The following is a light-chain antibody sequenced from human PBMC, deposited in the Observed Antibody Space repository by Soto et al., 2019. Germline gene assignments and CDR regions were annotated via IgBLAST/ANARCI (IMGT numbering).Light chain of an antibody. Sequence: QSALTQPASVSGSHGQSITISCTGTSSDVGGYNYVSWYQQHPGKAPKLMIYDVSNRPSGVSNRFSGSKSGNTASLTISGLQAEDEADYYCSSYRSSSTLYVFGTGTKLTVL. CDR2: DVS. J-gene: IGLJ1*01. CDR3: SSYRSSSTLYV. CDR1: SSDVGGYNY. V-gene: IGLV2-14*01.